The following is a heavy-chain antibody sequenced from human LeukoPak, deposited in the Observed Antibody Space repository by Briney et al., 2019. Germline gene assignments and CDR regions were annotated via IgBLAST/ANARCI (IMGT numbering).Heavy chain of an antibody. J-gene: IGHJ4*02. D-gene: IGHD3-10*01. CDR1: VDPHCRFY. CDR2: IYTIGSI. CDR3: ARDQYYYGSDLGLAIDY. Sequence: SETLSLTCTLSVDPHCRFYWSGLPGPPGGGVGCIGRIYTIGSINSNPTLKCRVTMSVDTSKNPFSLKLSSVTAADTAVYYCARDQYYYGSDLGLAIDYWGQGTLVTVSS. V-gene: IGHV4-4*07.